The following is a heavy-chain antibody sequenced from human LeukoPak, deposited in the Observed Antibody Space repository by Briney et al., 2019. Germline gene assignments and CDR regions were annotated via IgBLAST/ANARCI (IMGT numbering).Heavy chain of an antibody. V-gene: IGHV3-7*01. CDR2: IQLDGSEK. CDR1: GFTFRDYW. J-gene: IGHJ4*02. Sequence: GGSLRLSCAASGFTFRDYWMSWVRQAPGKGLEWVANIQLDGSEKYYVDSVKGRFTISRDNSKNTLYLQMKSLRAEDTAVYYCAKDRDTAMEIDYWGQGTLVTVSS. D-gene: IGHD5-18*01. CDR3: AKDRDTAMEIDY.